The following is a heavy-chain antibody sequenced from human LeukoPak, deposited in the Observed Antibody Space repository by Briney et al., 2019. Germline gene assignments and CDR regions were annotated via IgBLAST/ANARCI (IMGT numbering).Heavy chain of an antibody. V-gene: IGHV3-11*01. CDR1: GFTFSDYY. D-gene: IGHD4-23*01. J-gene: IGHJ4*02. CDR3: AKCKPEVTPGDFDY. Sequence: GGSLRLSCAASGFTFSDYYMSWIRQAPGKGLEWVSYISSSGSTIYYADSVKGRFTISRDNSKNTLYLQMNSLRAEDTAVYYCAKCKPEVTPGDFDYWGQGTLVTVSS. CDR2: ISSSGSTI.